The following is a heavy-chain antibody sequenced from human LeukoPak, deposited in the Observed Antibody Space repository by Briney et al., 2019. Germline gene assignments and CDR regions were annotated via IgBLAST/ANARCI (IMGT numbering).Heavy chain of an antibody. CDR2: INTNTGNP. Sequence: VASVKLSCKASGYTFTSYAMNGVRHAPGQGLEWMGWINTNTGNPTYAQGFTGRFVFSLDTSVSTAYLQINSLKAEDTAVYFCARNGRSQYSSTFSDYWAQGTLVTVSS. V-gene: IGHV7-4-1*02. CDR1: GYTFTSYA. J-gene: IGHJ4*02. D-gene: IGHD5-18*01. CDR3: ARNGRSQYSSTFSDY.